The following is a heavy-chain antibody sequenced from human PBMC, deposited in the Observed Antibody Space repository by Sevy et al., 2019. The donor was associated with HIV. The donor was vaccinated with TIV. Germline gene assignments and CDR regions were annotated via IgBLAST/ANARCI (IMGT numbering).Heavy chain of an antibody. J-gene: IGHJ4*02. D-gene: IGHD6-13*01. CDR2: IYPADSDT. CDR1: GFSFTTYW. V-gene: IGHV5-51*01. Sequence: GESLKISCKGSGFSFTTYWIGWVRQMPGKGLEWMGIIYPADSDTRYSPSFQGEVTISADKSISAAYLQWSSLKASDTAIYYCARRGSSWYSGELDYWGQGTLVTVSS. CDR3: ARRGSSWYSGELDY.